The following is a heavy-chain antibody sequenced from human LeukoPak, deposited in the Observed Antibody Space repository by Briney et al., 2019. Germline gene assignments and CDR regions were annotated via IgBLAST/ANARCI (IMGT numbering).Heavy chain of an antibody. CDR1: GYTFTGHY. V-gene: IGHV1-2*02. J-gene: IGHJ4*02. CDR2: INTHSGGP. CDR3: ARDLSGSYDY. D-gene: IGHD1-26*01. Sequence: ATVKVSCKASGYTFTGHYIPWVRQAPGQGLEWLGLINTHSGGPNYAQRFPGRVTMARDTSILTAYMELSRLRSDDTAVYFCARDLSGSYDYWGQGTLVTVSS.